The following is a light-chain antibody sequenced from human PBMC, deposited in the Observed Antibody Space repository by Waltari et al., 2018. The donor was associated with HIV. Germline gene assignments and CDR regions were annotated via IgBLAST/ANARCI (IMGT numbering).Light chain of an antibody. J-gene: IGKJ2*01. CDR1: QSLLHTNGYNY. CDR2: RVS. CDR3: MQGLQTLYT. V-gene: IGKV2-28*01. Sequence: DIVMTPSPLSLPVTPAEPASLSSRSSQSLLHTNGYNYLDWYLQKPGQSPQLLIYRVSNRASGVPDRFSGSGSGTDFTLKISRVEAEDVGLYYCMQGLQTLYTFGQGTKLEIK.